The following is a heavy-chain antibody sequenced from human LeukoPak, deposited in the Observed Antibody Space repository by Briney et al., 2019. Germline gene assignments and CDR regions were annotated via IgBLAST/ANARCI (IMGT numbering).Heavy chain of an antibody. CDR1: GYTFTGYY. D-gene: IGHD3-16*02. Sequence: GASVKVSCKASGYTFTGYYMHWVRQAPGQGLEWMGWMNPNSGNTGYAQKFQGRVTMTRNTSISTAYMELSSLRSEDTAVYYCARVTFGGVVADFDYWGQGTLVTVSS. CDR2: MNPNSGNT. V-gene: IGHV1-8*02. J-gene: IGHJ4*02. CDR3: ARVTFGGVVADFDY.